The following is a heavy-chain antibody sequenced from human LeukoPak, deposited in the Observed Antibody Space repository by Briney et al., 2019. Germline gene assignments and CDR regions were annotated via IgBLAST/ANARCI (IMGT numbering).Heavy chain of an antibody. CDR1: GGTFSSYA. CDR3: AREADSYYYGSGRNWFDP. Sequence: ASVKVSCKASGGTFSSYAISWVRQAPGQGLEWMGRIIPIFGTANYAQKFQGRVTITTDESTNTAYMELSSLRSEDTAVYYCAREADSYYYGSGRNWFDPWGQGTLVTVSS. V-gene: IGHV1-69*05. CDR2: IIPIFGTA. J-gene: IGHJ5*02. D-gene: IGHD3-10*01.